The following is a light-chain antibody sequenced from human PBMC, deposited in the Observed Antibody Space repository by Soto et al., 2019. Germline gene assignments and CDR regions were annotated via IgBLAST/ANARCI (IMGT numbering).Light chain of an antibody. CDR2: GTS. Sequence: EIVLTQSPGTLSLSPGERATLSCRASQSVSSSSLAWYQQKPGQAPRLLIFGTSSRAAGTPDRFSGSGSGTDYTLTISSLEPEDFAVYYCQQRTRWPMTFGQGTRLEIK. CDR3: QQRTRWPMT. CDR1: QSVSSSS. V-gene: IGKV3D-20*02. J-gene: IGKJ5*01.